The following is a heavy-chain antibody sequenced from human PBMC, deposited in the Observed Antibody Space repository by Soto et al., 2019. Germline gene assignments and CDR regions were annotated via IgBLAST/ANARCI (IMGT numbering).Heavy chain of an antibody. CDR3: AREQGASYGLYYFDY. J-gene: IGHJ4*02. CDR2: VSASGTGT. V-gene: IGHV3-23*01. Sequence: EVQLLESGGGLVQPGGSLRLSCAASGFTFRSYAMSWVRQAPGKGLEWVSAVSASGTGTYYSDSVKGRFTISRDNSKNTLYLQMNSLSAEDTALYYCAREQGASYGLYYFDYWGQGTLVTVSS. D-gene: IGHD5-18*01. CDR1: GFTFRSYA.